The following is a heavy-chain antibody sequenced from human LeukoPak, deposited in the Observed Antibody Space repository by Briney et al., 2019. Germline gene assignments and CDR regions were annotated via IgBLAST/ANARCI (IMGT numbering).Heavy chain of an antibody. CDR1: GYAFTSFA. V-gene: IGHV1-46*01. CDR2: INPYVDRT. Sequence: GASVKVSCKASGYAFTSFAIHLVRQAHGRGLEWMGIINPYVDRTSYAQRFQGRVTMTRDTSTSTVYMELNSLRSEDTAVYYCARAVFGVCPGYWGQSTLFTVSS. J-gene: IGHJ1*01. CDR3: ARAVFGVCPGY. D-gene: IGHD2-8*01.